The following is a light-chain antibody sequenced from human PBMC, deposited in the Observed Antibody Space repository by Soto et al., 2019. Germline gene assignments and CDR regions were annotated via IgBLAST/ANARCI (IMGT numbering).Light chain of an antibody. CDR2: EVS. CDR3: FSYKSSGTYV. V-gene: IGLV2-14*01. Sequence: QSALTQPASVSGSPGQSITISCTGTSSDVGNYKYVSWYQQHPGKAPKLMIYEVSNRPSGVSNRFSGSKSGNTASLTISGLQAEDENDYYCFSYKSSGTYVFGTGTKVTVL. J-gene: IGLJ1*01. CDR1: SSDVGNYKY.